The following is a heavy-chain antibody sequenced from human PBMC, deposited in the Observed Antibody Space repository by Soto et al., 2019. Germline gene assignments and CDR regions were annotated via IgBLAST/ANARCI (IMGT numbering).Heavy chain of an antibody. CDR1: GYIFTSYN. V-gene: IGHV1-8*02. CDR3: ARDPDYCSGGSCYPPRWFEA. CDR2: VNPDSGHT. Sequence: ASVKVSCKASGYIFTSYNINWVRQAAGHGLEWMGWVNPDSGHTVYAQKFQGRVTMTRDTSIGTAHMELRSLTPEDTAVYYCARDPDYCSGGSCYPPRWFEAWGQGALVSVSS. J-gene: IGHJ5*02. D-gene: IGHD2-15*01.